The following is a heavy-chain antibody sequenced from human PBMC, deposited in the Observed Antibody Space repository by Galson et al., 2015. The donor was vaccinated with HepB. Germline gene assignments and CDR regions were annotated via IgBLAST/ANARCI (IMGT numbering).Heavy chain of an antibody. J-gene: IGHJ4*02. CDR1: GGTFSSYA. V-gene: IGHV1-69*10. D-gene: IGHD3-16*02. CDR2: IIPILGIA. CDR3: AREAPMITFGGVIVRLFDY. Sequence: SVKVSCKASGGTFSSYAISWVRQAPGQGLEWMGGIIPILGIANYAQKFQGRVTITADKSTSTAYMELSSLSSVTAADTAVYYCAREAPMITFGGVIVRLFDYWGQGTLVTVSS.